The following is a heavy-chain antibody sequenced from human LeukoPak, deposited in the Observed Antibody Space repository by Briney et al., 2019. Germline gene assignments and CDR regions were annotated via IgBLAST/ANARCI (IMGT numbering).Heavy chain of an antibody. J-gene: IGHJ4*02. Sequence: PSETLSLTCTVSGCSISSYYWSWIRQPPGKRLEWIGYIYYSGSTNYNPPLNSRVTISVDTSKNQFSLKLRSVTAADTAVYYCAKHGPGGYFDYWGQGTLVTVSS. D-gene: IGHD3-10*01. CDR3: AKHGPGGYFDY. CDR2: IYYSGST. V-gene: IGHV4-59*08. CDR1: GCSISSYY.